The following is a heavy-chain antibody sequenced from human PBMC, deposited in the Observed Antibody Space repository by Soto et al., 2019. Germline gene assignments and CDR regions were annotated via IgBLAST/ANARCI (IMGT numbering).Heavy chain of an antibody. CDR2: INPNSGGT. V-gene: IGHV1-2*02. CDR1: GYTFTGYY. Sequence: QVQLVQSGAEVKKPGASVKVSCKASGYTFTGYYMHWVRQAPGQGLEWMGWINPNSGGTNYAQKLQGRVTMTRDTSISTAYMELSRLRSDDTAVYYCARDHGWELLPGYWGQGTLVTVSS. CDR3: ARDHGWELLPGY. D-gene: IGHD1-26*01. J-gene: IGHJ4*02.